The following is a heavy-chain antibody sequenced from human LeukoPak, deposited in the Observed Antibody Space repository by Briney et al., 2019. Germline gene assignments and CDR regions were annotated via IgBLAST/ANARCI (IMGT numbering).Heavy chain of an antibody. CDR1: GGSISSYY. V-gene: IGHV4-59*01. Sequence: SETLSLTCTVSGGSISSYYWNWIRQPPGKGLEWIGWIYDSGNTNYNPSLKSRVTISVDTSKNQFSLKLSSVTAADTAVYYCARNSIVGGTEYFDYWGQGTLVTVSS. CDR3: ARNSIVGGTEYFDY. D-gene: IGHD1-26*01. CDR2: IYDSGNT. J-gene: IGHJ4*02.